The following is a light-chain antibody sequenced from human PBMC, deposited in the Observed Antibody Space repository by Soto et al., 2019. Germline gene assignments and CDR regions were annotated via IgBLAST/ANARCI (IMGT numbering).Light chain of an antibody. CDR2: KAS. CDR3: QQFNSYPGT. J-gene: IGKJ1*01. CDR1: QSISSW. Sequence: DIQMTQSPSTLSASVGDRVTITCRASQSISSWLAWYQQKPGKAPNRLIYKASSLESGVPSRFSGSGSGTEFTLTISSLQPDDFATYYCQQFNSYPGTFGQGTKVEIK. V-gene: IGKV1-5*03.